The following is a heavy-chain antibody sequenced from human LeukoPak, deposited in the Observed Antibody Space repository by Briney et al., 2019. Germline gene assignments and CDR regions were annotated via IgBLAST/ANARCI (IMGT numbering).Heavy chain of an antibody. Sequence: GDLRLSCSAPRFNLSCFQMKGVRQGPGEGLEGVYDPCGRGDTPYNADSVKGRFTISRDTARSSVYLQVNSLRVEDTAVYYCARELEGETTMFRGVLQVPESYYGMDVWGQGTTVTVSS. J-gene: IGHJ6*02. CDR2: PCGRGDTP. V-gene: IGHV3-48*03. CDR1: RFNLSCFQ. D-gene: IGHD3-10*01. CDR3: ARELEGETTMFRGVLQVPESYYGMDV.